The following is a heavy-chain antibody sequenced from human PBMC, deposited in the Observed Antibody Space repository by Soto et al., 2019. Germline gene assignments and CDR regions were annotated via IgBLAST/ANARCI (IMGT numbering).Heavy chain of an antibody. V-gene: IGHV1-69*13. Sequence: GASGKVSCKASGGTFSSYAISWVRQAPGQGLEWMGGIIPIFGTANYAQKFQGRVTITADESTSTAYMELSSLRSEDTAVYYCARVGYDSSGYYYDYWGQGTLVTVSS. D-gene: IGHD3-22*01. CDR2: IIPIFGTA. CDR1: GGTFSSYA. CDR3: ARVGYDSSGYYYDY. J-gene: IGHJ4*02.